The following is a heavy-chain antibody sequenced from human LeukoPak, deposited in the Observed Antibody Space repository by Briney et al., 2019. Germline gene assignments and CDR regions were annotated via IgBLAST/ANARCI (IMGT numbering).Heavy chain of an antibody. D-gene: IGHD6-19*01. Sequence: ASVKVSCKASGYTFSDYYIHWVRQVPGHGLEWMGWINSNSAGTKYAQKFQGRVTMTRDTSISTVYMELSRLRSDDTAVYYCAAPDSSVWTSDFDHWGQGTLVTVSS. CDR3: AAPDSSVWTSDFDH. CDR2: INSNSAGT. J-gene: IGHJ4*02. V-gene: IGHV1-2*02. CDR1: GYTFSDYY.